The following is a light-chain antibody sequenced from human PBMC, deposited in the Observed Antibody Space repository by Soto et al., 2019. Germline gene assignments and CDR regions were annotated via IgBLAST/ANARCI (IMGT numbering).Light chain of an antibody. Sequence: EIVMTQSPATLSVSPGERFTLSCRASQSVRNNLAWYQQKPGQPPRLLIYDASTRATGIPARISGSGSGTEFTLTISSLQPDDVATYYCQHYNSYSGALGQGTKVDIK. CDR3: QHYNSYSGA. V-gene: IGKV3-15*01. J-gene: IGKJ1*01. CDR1: QSVRNN. CDR2: DAS.